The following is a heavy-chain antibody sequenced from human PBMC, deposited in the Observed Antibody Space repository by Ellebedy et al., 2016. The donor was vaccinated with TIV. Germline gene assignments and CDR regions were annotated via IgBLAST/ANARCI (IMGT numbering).Heavy chain of an antibody. V-gene: IGHV3-48*01. J-gene: IGHJ4*02. CDR1: GFTFSSYS. D-gene: IGHD3-22*01. CDR3: AKDYYDSSGYYQHDC. Sequence: PGGSLRLSCAASGFTFSSYSMNWVRQAPGKGLEWVSYISSSSTTIYYADSVKGRFTISRDNAKNSLYLQMNSLSAEDTAVYYCAKDYYDSSGYYQHDCWGQGTLVTVSS. CDR2: ISSSSTTI.